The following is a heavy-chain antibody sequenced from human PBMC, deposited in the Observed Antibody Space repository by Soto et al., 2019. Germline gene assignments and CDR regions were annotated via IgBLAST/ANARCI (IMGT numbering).Heavy chain of an antibody. J-gene: IGHJ6*02. CDR3: SRNMIPYPLPYYYYYGMDV. V-gene: IGHV1-69*13. CDR1: GGTFSSYA. CDR2: IIPIFGTA. D-gene: IGHD3-22*01. Sequence: WASVKVSCKASGGTFSSYAISWVRQAPGQGLEWMGGIIPIFGTANYAQKFQGRVTITADESTSTAYMELSSLRSEDTAVYYCSRNMIPYPLPYYYYYGMDVWGQGTTVTVSS.